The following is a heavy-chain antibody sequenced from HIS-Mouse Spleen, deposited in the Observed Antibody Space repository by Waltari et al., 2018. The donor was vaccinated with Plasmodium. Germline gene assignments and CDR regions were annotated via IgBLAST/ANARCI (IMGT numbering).Heavy chain of an antibody. CDR1: GVTFSTYA. D-gene: IGHD3-10*01. J-gene: IGHJ4*02. V-gene: IGHV3-30-3*01. Sequence: QVQLVEYGGGVVQPGRSLRLSCAASGVTFSTYALHWFRQAPGKGLEGVAVISYDGSNKYYADSVKGRFTISRDNSKNTLYLQMNSLRAEDTAVYYCAREAGSGGLYYFDYWGQGTLVTVSS. CDR3: AREAGSGGLYYFDY. CDR2: ISYDGSNK.